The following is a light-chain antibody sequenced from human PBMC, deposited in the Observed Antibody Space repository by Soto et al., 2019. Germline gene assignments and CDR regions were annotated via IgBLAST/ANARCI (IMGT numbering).Light chain of an antibody. Sequence: QSVLTQPPSVSGAPGQRVTISCTGSSSDIGGGYDVHWYQHLPGSVPKLLIYGDTNRPSGVPDRFSGSKSGTSASLAITGLQADDEADYYCQSYDSSLSGNVVFGGGTKVTVL. CDR1: SSDIGGGYD. J-gene: IGLJ2*01. CDR2: GDT. V-gene: IGLV1-40*01. CDR3: QSYDSSLSGNVV.